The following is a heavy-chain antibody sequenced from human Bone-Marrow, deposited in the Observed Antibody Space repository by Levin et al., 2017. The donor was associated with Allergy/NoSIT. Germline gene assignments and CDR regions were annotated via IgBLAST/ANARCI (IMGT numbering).Heavy chain of an antibody. J-gene: IGHJ6*02. V-gene: IGHV3-15*07. CDR2: IKSKTDGGTT. CDR1: GFTFSNAW. Sequence: GGSLRLSCAASGFTFSNAWMNWVRQAPGKGLEWVGRIKSKTDGGTTDYAAPVKGRFTISRDDSKNTLYLQMNSLKTEDTAVYYCTTSFSLYDFWSGDSHYYGMDVWGQGTTVTVSS. CDR3: TTSFSLYDFWSGDSHYYGMDV. D-gene: IGHD3-3*01.